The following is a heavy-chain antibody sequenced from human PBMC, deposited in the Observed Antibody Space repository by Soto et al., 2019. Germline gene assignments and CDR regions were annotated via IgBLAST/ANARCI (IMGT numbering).Heavy chain of an antibody. J-gene: IGHJ6*02. CDR2: INYSGNT. Sequence: QVQIQQWGAGLLKPSETLSLTCAVYGESLSGYYGNCIRQSPGKGLEWIGEINYSGNTNYNPSLKSRVTISIDTSKNQFSLKLSSVTAADTAVYYCARTRNLDVWGQGTTVIVSS. V-gene: IGHV4-34*01. D-gene: IGHD1-1*01. CDR3: ARTRNLDV. CDR1: GESLSGYY.